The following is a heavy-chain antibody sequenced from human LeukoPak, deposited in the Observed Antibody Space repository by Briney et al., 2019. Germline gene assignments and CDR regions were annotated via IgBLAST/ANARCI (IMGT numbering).Heavy chain of an antibody. D-gene: IGHD2-15*01. CDR1: RFTFSDYA. J-gene: IGHJ4*02. CDR2: IWYDGTTK. Sequence: GGSLRLSCVASRFTFSDYAMHWVRQAPGKGLEWVAVIWYDGTTKYYADSVKGRFTISRDNSKNTVFLQMNSLRAEDTAVYYCARGGFCGGTTCPDLPYWGQGTLVTVSS. V-gene: IGHV3-33*01. CDR3: ARGGFCGGTTCPDLPY.